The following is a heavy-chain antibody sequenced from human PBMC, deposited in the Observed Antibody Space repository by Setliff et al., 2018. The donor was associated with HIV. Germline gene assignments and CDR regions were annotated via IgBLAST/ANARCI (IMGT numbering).Heavy chain of an antibody. CDR2: IYTSGST. J-gene: IGHJ4*02. V-gene: IGHV4-59*01. Sequence: SETLSLTCTVSGGSISGYYWSWIRQPPGKGLEWIGYIYTSGSTNYNPSLKSRVTISLDTSKNQFSLNLTSVTAADTAVYYCARVDCSGGSCYSPAYWGQGTLVTVSS. CDR3: ARVDCSGGSCYSPAY. D-gene: IGHD2-15*01. CDR1: GGSISGYY.